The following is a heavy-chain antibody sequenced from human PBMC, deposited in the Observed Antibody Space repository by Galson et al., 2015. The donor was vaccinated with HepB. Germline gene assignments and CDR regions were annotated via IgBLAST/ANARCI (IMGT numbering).Heavy chain of an antibody. D-gene: IGHD3-10*01. J-gene: IGHJ2*01. CDR1: GFTFSPYA. CDR3: ARDSGWYFDL. V-gene: IGHV3-30*03. CDR2: ISYDGSHQ. Sequence: SLRLSCAASGFTFSPYAMHWVRQAPGKGLEWVGFISYDGSHQYYGDSVKGRFTISRDNSKNTLYLQMHSLRGTDTAVYYCARDSGWYFDLWGRGTLVTVSS.